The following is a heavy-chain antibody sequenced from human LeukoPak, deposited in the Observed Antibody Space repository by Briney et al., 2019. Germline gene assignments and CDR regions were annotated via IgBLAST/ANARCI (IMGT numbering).Heavy chain of an antibody. J-gene: IGHJ4*02. D-gene: IGHD4-11*01. CDR1: GFTFSSYS. Sequence: GGSLRLSCAASGFTFSSYSMNWVRQAPGKGMGWDSSISSSSSDIYYADSVKGRFTISRDNAKNSLYLQMNSLRAEDTAVYYCARKEVYSNHPIDYWGQGTLVTVSS. CDR2: ISSSSSDI. CDR3: ARKEVYSNHPIDY. V-gene: IGHV3-21*01.